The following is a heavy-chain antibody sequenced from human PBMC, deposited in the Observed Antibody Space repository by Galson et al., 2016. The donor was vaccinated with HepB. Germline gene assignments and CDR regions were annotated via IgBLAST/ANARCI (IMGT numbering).Heavy chain of an antibody. CDR2: LIPIFGSV. CDR3: ARSVVVEAAGVNDDAFDI. CDR1: GDSFSTNA. Sequence: SVKVSCKASGDSFSTNAISWVRQAPGQGPEWVGGLIPIFGSVNYPQKFQGSVTITADESASTSYMELTSLRSDDTALYYCARSVVVEAAGVNDDAFDIWGQGTMVTVSS. J-gene: IGHJ3*02. D-gene: IGHD2-2*01. V-gene: IGHV1-69*13.